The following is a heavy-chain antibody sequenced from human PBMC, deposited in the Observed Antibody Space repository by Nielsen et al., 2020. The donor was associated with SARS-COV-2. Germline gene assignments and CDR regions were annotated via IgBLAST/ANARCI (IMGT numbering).Heavy chain of an antibody. V-gene: IGHV1-2*04. CDR3: ARGVGDDYYYYYCMDV. J-gene: IGHJ6*02. D-gene: IGHD3-10*01. CDR1: GYTFTGYY. Sequence: ASVQVSCKASGYTFTGYYMHWVRQAPGQGLEWMGLINPNSGGTNYAQKFQGWVTLTRDTSISTAYMELSRLRSDDTAVYYCARGVGDDYYYYYCMDVWGQGTTVTVSS. CDR2: INPNSGGT.